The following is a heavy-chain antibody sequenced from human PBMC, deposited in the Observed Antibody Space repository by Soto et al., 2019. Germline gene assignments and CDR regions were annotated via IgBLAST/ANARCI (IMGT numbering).Heavy chain of an antibody. CDR1: GGSINSGGYY. V-gene: IGHV4-31*03. J-gene: IGHJ4*02. D-gene: IGHD6-13*01. CDR3: ARGYRQSGYSSSWVFDY. Sequence: QVQLRESGPGLVKPSQTLSLTCTVSGGSINSGGYYWNWIRQRPGKGLEWIGYMYYSGSTYYNPFLRSRVIISADTSENHFFLKLSAVTAADTAVYLCARGYRQSGYSSSWVFDYWGQGTLVNVSS. CDR2: MYYSGST.